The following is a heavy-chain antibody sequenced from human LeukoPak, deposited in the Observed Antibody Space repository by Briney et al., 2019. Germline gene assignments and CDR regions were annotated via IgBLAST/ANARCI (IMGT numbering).Heavy chain of an antibody. CDR1: GGSISSGSYY. CDR3: AREMQEWIQLWPYGGLFDY. D-gene: IGHD5-18*01. Sequence: SQTLSLTCTASGGSISSGSYYWSWIRQPAGKGLEWIGRIYTSGSTNYNPSLKSRVTISVDTSKNQFSLKLSSVTAADTAVYYCAREMQEWIQLWPYGGLFDYWGQGTLVTVSS. CDR2: IYTSGST. J-gene: IGHJ4*02. V-gene: IGHV4-61*02.